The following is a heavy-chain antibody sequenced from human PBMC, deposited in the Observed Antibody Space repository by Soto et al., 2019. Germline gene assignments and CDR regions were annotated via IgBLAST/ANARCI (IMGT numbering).Heavy chain of an antibody. CDR1: GGSISSGGYY. CDR2: IYYSGST. Sequence: SETLSLTCTVSGGSISSGGYYWSWIRQHPGKGLEWIGYIYYSGSTYYNPSLKSRVTISVDTSKNQFSLKLSSVTAADTAVYYCARDRPGHYGDYEYYFDYWGQGTLVTVPQ. J-gene: IGHJ4*02. D-gene: IGHD4-17*01. CDR3: ARDRPGHYGDYEYYFDY. V-gene: IGHV4-31*03.